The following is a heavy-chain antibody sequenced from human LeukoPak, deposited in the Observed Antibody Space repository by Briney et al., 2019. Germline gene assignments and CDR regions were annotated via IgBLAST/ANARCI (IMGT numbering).Heavy chain of an antibody. CDR2: ISGSGGST. CDR3: AKLIMRPTYYYDSSGYSYYFDY. J-gene: IGHJ4*02. D-gene: IGHD3-22*01. Sequence: GGSLRLSCAASGFTFSSYAMSWVRQAPGKGLEWVSAISGSGGSTYYADSVKGRFTISRDNSKNTLYLRMNSLRAEDTAVYYCAKLIMRPTYYYDSSGYSYYFDYWGQGTLVTVSS. V-gene: IGHV3-23*01. CDR1: GFTFSSYA.